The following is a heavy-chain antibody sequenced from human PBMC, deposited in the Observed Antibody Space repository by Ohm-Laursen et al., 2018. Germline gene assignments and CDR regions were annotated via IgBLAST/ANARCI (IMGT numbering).Heavy chain of an antibody. V-gene: IGHV1-2*02. J-gene: IGHJ4*02. D-gene: IGHD6-19*01. CDR2: INPNSGGT. Sequence: ASVTASCQTSGYTFTGYYMHWVRQAPGQGLEWMGWINPNSGGTNYAQKFQGRVTMTRDTSISTAYMELSRLRSDDTAVYYCARGASGWYSYYFDYWGQGTLVTVSS. CDR3: ARGASGWYSYYFDY. CDR1: GYTFTGYY.